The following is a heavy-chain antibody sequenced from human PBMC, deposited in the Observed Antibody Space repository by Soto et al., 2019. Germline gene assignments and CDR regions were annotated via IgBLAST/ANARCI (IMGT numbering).Heavy chain of an antibody. D-gene: IGHD3-9*01. CDR1: EYTFSSYW. CDR2: INSDGSIT. CDR3: ARALGDILTGYYYDN. J-gene: IGHJ4*01. V-gene: IGHV3-74*01. Sequence: GGSLRLSCEASEYTFSSYWMHWVRQAPGKGLVWVSRINSDGSITNYADSVKGRFTISRDNAKNTLYLQMNSLRAEDTAVYYCARALGDILTGYYYDNWGHGTLVTVSS.